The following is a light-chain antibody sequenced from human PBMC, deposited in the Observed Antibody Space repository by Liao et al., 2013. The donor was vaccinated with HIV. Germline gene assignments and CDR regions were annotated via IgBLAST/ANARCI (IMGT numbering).Light chain of an antibody. CDR1: KLGDEY. V-gene: IGLV3-1*01. Sequence: SYELTQPPSVSVSPGQAASITCSGDKLGDEYVSWYQQKPGQSPVLVIYQDTRRPSGIPERFSGSNSGNTATLTISGTQAMDEADYYCQAWDSSTVVFGRRDQADRP. CDR3: QAWDSSTVV. J-gene: IGLJ2*01. CDR2: QDT.